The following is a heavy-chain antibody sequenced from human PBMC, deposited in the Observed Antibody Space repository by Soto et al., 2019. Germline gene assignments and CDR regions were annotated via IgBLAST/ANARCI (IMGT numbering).Heavy chain of an antibody. CDR2: IYPGDSDT. CDR3: ARPELAPPVDGAFDI. V-gene: IGHV5-51*01. CDR1: GYSFTSYW. J-gene: IGHJ3*02. Sequence: PGESLKISCNGSGYSFTSYWIGWVRQMPGKGLEWMGIIYPGDSDTRYSPSFQGQVTISADKSISTAYLQWSSLKASDTAMYYCARPELAPPVDGAFDIWGQGTMVTVSS. D-gene: IGHD5-12*01.